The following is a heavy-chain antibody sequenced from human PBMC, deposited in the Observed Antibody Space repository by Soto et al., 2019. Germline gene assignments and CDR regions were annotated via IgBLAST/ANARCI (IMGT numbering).Heavy chain of an antibody. CDR3: AHRLVACCSNSTGGYFEL. V-gene: IGHV2-5*02. CDR1: GFSLSTHGVG. CDR2: IYWDDDK. D-gene: IGHD4-4*01. J-gene: IGHJ3*01. Sequence: QITLKESGPTLVQSTQTLTLTCTFSGFSLSTHGVGVGWIRQPPGKAQEWLALIYWDDDKRYSPSLKSRLTITNDYAQNPLVHTMTSMDPVHSATYYCAHRLVACCSNSTGGYFELSGQETVVTVSS.